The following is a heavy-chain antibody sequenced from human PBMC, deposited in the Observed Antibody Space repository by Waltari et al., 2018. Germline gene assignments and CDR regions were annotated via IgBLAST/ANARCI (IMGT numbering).Heavy chain of an antibody. CDR1: GYPFTDYY. CDR2: VDPEDGET. D-gene: IGHD3-10*01. Sequence: EVQLVQSGAEVKKPGATVKIPCKASGYPFTDYYLHWGQQAPGKGLEWMGRVDPEDGETIYAEKFQGRVTITADTSTDTAYMELSSLRSEDTAGYYCATSRRGGAFDIWGQGTMVTVSS. CDR3: ATSRRGGAFDI. V-gene: IGHV1-69-2*01. J-gene: IGHJ3*02.